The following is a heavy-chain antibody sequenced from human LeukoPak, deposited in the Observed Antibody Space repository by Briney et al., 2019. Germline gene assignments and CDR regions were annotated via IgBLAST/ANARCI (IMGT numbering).Heavy chain of an antibody. CDR3: AKDATPGLYYYDSSGPFDY. J-gene: IGHJ4*02. CDR2: FGTRHTHI. D-gene: IGHD3-22*01. CDR1: GLNFNTYD. V-gene: IGHV3-23*01. Sequence: GGSLRLSCVGSGLNFNTYDLTWVRQAPGKGLEWVALFGTRHTHIFYADSVEGRFAISRDNSKNTVYLQMNSLRAEDTAVYYCAKDATPGLYYYDSSGPFDYWGQGTLVTVSS.